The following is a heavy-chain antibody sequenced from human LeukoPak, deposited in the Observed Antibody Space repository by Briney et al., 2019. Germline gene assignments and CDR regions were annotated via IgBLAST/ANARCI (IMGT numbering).Heavy chain of an antibody. J-gene: IGHJ6*03. CDR2: IYYSGST. Sequence: SETLSLTCTVSGGSISSYYWTWIRQPPGKGLEWIGYIYYSGSTNYNPSLKSRVTISVDTSKNQFSLKLSSVTAADTAVYYCARGYSSSWLYYYYYMDVWGKGTTVIASS. V-gene: IGHV4-59*01. CDR3: ARGYSSSWLYYYYYMDV. D-gene: IGHD6-13*01. CDR1: GGSISSYY.